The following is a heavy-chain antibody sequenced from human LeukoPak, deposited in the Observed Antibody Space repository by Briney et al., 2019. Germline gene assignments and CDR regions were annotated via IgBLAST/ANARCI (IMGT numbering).Heavy chain of an antibody. J-gene: IGHJ6*03. Sequence: ASVKVCCKASGYTFTSYDINRVRQATGQGLEWMGWMNPNSGNTGYAQKFQGRVTMTRNTSISTAYMELSSLRSEDTAVYYCARGEQQLPYYYYMDVWGKGTTVTVSS. V-gene: IGHV1-8*01. D-gene: IGHD6-13*01. CDR1: GYTFTSYD. CDR3: ARGEQQLPYYYYMDV. CDR2: MNPNSGNT.